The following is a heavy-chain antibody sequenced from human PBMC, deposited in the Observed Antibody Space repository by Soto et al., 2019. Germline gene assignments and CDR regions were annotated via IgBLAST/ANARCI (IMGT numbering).Heavy chain of an antibody. CDR3: ARDILDYDILTGYNEPLDY. J-gene: IGHJ4*02. CDR2: ISAYNGNT. V-gene: IGHV1-18*01. CDR1: GYTFTSYG. D-gene: IGHD3-9*01. Sequence: ASVKVSCKASGYTFTSYGISWVRQAPGQGLEWMGWISAYNGNTNYAQKLQGRVTMTTDTSTSTAYMELRSLRSDDTAVYYCARDILDYDILTGYNEPLDYWGQGTLVTVSS.